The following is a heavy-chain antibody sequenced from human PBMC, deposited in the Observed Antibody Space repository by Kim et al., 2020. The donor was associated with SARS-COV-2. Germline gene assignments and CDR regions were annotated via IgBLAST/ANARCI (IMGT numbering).Heavy chain of an antibody. J-gene: IGHJ5*02. CDR2: T. Sequence: TNSNPSLKSRVTISVDTSKNQFSLKLSSVTAADTAVYYCARSRIQLWFDPWGQGTLVTVSS. D-gene: IGHD5-18*01. V-gene: IGHV4-59*01. CDR3: ARSRIQLWFDP.